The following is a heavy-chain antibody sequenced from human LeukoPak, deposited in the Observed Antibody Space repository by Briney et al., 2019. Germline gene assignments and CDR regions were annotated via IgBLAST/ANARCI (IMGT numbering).Heavy chain of an antibody. D-gene: IGHD3-10*01. Sequence: GGSLRLSCAASGFTFSRYWMSWVRQARGRGLEWVADINRAGSEKFYVDSVKGRFTISRDNAKISLYLQMNSLRAEDTAVYYCARVTPGGVGSFDYWGQGTLVTVSS. V-gene: IGHV3-7*01. CDR1: GFTFSRYW. CDR3: ARVTPGGVGSFDY. CDR2: INRAGSEK. J-gene: IGHJ4*02.